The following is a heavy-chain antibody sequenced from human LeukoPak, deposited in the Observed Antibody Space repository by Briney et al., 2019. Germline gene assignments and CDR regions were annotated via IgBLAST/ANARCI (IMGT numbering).Heavy chain of an antibody. J-gene: IGHJ4*02. Sequence: SVKVSCKASGFTFISSAMQWVRQARGQRLEWIGWIVVGSGNTNYAQKFQERVTITRDMSTSTAYMELSSLRSEDTAVYYCAATALRGSSSRPDYWGQGTLVTVSS. CDR2: IVVGSGNT. CDR1: GFTFISSA. V-gene: IGHV1-58*02. D-gene: IGHD6-13*01. CDR3: AATALRGSSSRPDY.